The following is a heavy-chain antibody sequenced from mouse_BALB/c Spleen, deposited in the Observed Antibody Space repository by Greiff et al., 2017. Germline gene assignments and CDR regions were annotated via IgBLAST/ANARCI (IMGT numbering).Heavy chain of an antibody. Sequence: DVKLVESGGGLVQPGGSLKLSCAASGFTFSSYGMSWVRQTPDKRLELVATINSNGGSTYYPDSVKGRFTISRDNAKNTLYLQMSSLKSEDTAMYYCASPGGAFYAMDYWGQGTSVTVSS. V-gene: IGHV5-6-3*01. CDR3: ASPGGAFYAMDY. CDR1: GFTFSSYG. J-gene: IGHJ4*01. CDR2: INSNGGST.